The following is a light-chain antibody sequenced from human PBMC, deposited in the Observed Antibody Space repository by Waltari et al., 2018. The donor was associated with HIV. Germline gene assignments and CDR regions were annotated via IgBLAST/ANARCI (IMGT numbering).Light chain of an antibody. V-gene: IGLV1-36*01. CDR1: RSHIGKNA. J-gene: IGLJ3*02. CDR2: FDD. Sequence: QSALTQPPSVSAAPRQRVTIPCSGTRSHIGKNAVNWYRQFPGTTPTLLIYFDDLLSSGVSDRFSASKSDTSASLAISGLQSEDEADYYCAAWDDNLNAMLFGGGTRLTVL. CDR3: AAWDDNLNAML.